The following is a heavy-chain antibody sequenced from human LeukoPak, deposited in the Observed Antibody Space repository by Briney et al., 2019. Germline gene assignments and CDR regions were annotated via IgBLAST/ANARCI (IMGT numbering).Heavy chain of an antibody. Sequence: SETLSLTCTVSGGSISSGGYYWSWIRQPPGKGLEWIGYIHYSGNTYYNPSLKSRVTISIDTSKNQFSLKLSSVTAADTAVYSCARVSPHDVEWLDPWGQGTLVTVS. CDR2: IHYSGNT. J-gene: IGHJ5*02. V-gene: IGHV4-30-4*01. CDR3: ARVSPHDVEWLDP. D-gene: IGHD2-15*01. CDR1: GGSISSGGYY.